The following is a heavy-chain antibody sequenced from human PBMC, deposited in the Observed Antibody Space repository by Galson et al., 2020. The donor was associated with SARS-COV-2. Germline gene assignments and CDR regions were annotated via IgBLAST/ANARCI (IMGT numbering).Heavy chain of an antibody. Sequence: GGSLRLSCAASGFTFSNYAMTWVRQAPGKGLEWVSGLTNGGGGTYYVDSVKGRFTISRDNSKNTLYLQMNSLRPEDTAIYYCAKSTQYTRDAIDMGGQGTMVTVSS. CDR3: AKSTQYTRDAIDM. V-gene: IGHV3-23*01. D-gene: IGHD5-18*01. CDR1: GFTFSNYA. J-gene: IGHJ3*02. CDR2: LTNGGGGT.